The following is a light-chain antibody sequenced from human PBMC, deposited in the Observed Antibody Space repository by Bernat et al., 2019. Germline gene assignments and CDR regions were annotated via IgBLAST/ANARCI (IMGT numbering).Light chain of an antibody. CDR3: HQYGTSPWT. Sequence: ELVLTQSPGTLSLSPGERGTLSCRASQSVSGYYLAWYQQKPGQAPRLLIYSAATRATDIADRFSGSGSGTDFTLTISRLEPEDFAGYYCHQYGTSPWTFGQGTTLEVK. V-gene: IGKV3-20*01. CDR2: SAA. J-gene: IGKJ1*01. CDR1: QSVSGYY.